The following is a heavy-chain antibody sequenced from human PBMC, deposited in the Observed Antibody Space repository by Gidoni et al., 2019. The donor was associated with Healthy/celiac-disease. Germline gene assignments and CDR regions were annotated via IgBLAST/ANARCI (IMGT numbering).Heavy chain of an antibody. J-gene: IGHJ5*02. V-gene: IGHV4-30-2*01. CDR3: ARTVIVVVVAATGGWFDP. CDR1: GGSISSGGSS. Sequence: QLQLHESGSRLVKPSPTLSLTCAVPGGSISSGGSSWSWIRQPPGKGLEWIGYIYHSGSTYYNPSLKSRVTISVDRSKNQFSLKLSSVTAADTAVYYGARTVIVVVVAATGGWFDPWGQGTLVTVSS. CDR2: IYHSGST. D-gene: IGHD2-15*01.